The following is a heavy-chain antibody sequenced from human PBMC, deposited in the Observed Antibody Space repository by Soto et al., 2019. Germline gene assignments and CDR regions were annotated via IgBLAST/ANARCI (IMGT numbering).Heavy chain of an antibody. V-gene: IGHV3-21*01. CDR2: SSGHSIYI. D-gene: IGHD2-8*01. CDR1: GFTFSGYS. J-gene: IGHJ6*02. Sequence: EVQLVESGGGLVKPGGSLRLSCVASGFTFSGYSINWVRQAPGKGLEWVSYSSGHSIYIYYADSVKGRFTISRDNAKSAVYRQMNSLRAEDTAVYYCARGFRNGFNVWGQGTTVSVSS. CDR3: ARGFRNGFNV.